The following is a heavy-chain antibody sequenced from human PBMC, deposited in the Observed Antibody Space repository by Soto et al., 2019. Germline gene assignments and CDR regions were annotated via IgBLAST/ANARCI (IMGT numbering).Heavy chain of an antibody. CDR2: IWYDGSNK. CDR3: AKSGYYPKGYFDY. Sequence: QVQLVESGGGVVQPGRSLRLSCAASGFTFSSYGMHWVRQAPGKGLEWVAVIWYDGSNKYYADSVKGRFTISRDNSKNTLYLQMNSLRAEDTAVYYCAKSGYYPKGYFDYWGQGTLVTVSS. CDR1: GFTFSSYG. V-gene: IGHV3-33*06. J-gene: IGHJ4*02. D-gene: IGHD3-3*01.